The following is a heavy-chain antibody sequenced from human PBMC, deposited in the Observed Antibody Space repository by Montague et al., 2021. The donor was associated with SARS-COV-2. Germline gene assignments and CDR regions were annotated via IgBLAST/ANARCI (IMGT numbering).Heavy chain of an antibody. Sequence: TLSLTCTVSGGSIDSGGYYWSWIRQHPGKGLEWIGYIYYSGSTYYNPSLKSRLTISVDTSKNQFSLKLSSVTAADTAVYYCARFHFVSSGWYHDAFDIWGQGTMVTVSS. CDR1: GGSIDSGGYY. D-gene: IGHD6-19*01. CDR2: IYYSGST. J-gene: IGHJ3*02. V-gene: IGHV4-31*03. CDR3: ARFHFVSSGWYHDAFDI.